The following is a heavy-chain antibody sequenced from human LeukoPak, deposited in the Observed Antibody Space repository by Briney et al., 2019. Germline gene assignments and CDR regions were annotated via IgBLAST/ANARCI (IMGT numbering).Heavy chain of an antibody. D-gene: IGHD3-22*01. V-gene: IGHV3-23*01. J-gene: IGHJ4*02. CDR3: AKDGYYYDSSGYYDGGYFDY. CDR2: ISGTGGNT. CDR1: GFTFGSYA. Sequence: PGGSLRLSCSASGFTFGSYAMSWVRQGPGKGLEWVSGISGTGGNTYYADSVKGRFTISRDTSKNTLYLQMNSLRAEDTAEYYCAKDGYYYDSSGYYDGGYFDYWGQGTLVTVSS.